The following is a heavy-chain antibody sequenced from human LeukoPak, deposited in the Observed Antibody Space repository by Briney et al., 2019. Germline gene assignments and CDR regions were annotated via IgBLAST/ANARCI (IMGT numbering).Heavy chain of an antibody. CDR3: ARKRSFDL. D-gene: IGHD3-9*01. V-gene: IGHV4-59*02. CDR1: GDSVSSYY. CDR2: IYYSESA. J-gene: IGHJ4*02. Sequence: SETLSLACTVSGDSVSSYYWSWIRQPPGKRLEWIGCIYYSESATYNPSLKSRVTISLDTSKNQFFLKLSSVTAADTAVYYCARKRSFDLWGQGTLVTVSS.